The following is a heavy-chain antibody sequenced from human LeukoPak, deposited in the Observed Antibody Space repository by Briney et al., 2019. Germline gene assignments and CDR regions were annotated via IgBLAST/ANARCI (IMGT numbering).Heavy chain of an antibody. V-gene: IGHV3-21*01. CDR2: ISSSSSYI. D-gene: IGHD3-22*01. CDR3: VRERGIVVVYDY. CDR1: GFTFSSYS. J-gene: IGHJ4*02. Sequence: GGSLRLSCAASGFTFSSYSMNWVRQAPGKGLEWVPSISSSSSYIYYADSVKGRFTISRDNAKNSLYLQMNSLRAEDTVVYYCVRERGIVVVYDYWGQGTLVTVFS.